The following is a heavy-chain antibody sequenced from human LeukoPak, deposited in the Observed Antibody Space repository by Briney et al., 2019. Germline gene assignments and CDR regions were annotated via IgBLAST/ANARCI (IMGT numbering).Heavy chain of an antibody. D-gene: IGHD3-22*01. Sequence: SETLSLTCTVSGGSISSYYWSWIRQPAGKGLEWIGRIYTSGSTNYNPSLKSRVTMSVDTSKNQFSLKLSSVTAADTAVYYCARGAGQASSGEFDYWGQGTLVTVSS. CDR1: GGSISSYY. CDR2: IYTSGST. V-gene: IGHV4-4*07. J-gene: IGHJ4*02. CDR3: ARGAGQASSGEFDY.